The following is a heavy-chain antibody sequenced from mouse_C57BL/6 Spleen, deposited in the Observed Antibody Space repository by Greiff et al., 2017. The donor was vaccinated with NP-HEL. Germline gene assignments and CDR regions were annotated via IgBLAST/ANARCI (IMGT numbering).Heavy chain of an antibody. V-gene: IGHV5-17*01. J-gene: IGHJ4*01. CDR2: ISSGSSTI. D-gene: IGHD3-3*01. CDR3: ARDSYEAMDY. Sequence: EVQVVESGGGLVKPGGSLKLSCAASGFTFSDYGMHWVRQAPEKGLEWVAYISSGSSTIYYADTVKGRFTISRDNAKNTLFLQMTSLRSEDTAMYYCARDSYEAMDYWGQGTSVTVSS. CDR1: GFTFSDYG.